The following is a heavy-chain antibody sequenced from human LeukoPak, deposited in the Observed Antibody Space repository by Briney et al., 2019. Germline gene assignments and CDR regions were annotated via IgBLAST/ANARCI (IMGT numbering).Heavy chain of an antibody. D-gene: IGHD3-22*01. CDR1: GGSFSSAA. J-gene: IGHJ4*02. Sequence: SVKVSCKASGGSFSSAAISWVRQAPGQGLEWMGGILPTFGTPDYAQKFLGRVTITTDESTSTAYMELRSLRSDDTAVYYCARTIYDSSGYYYYFDYWGQGTLVTVSS. CDR3: ARTIYDSSGYYYYFDY. V-gene: IGHV1-69*05. CDR2: ILPTFGTP.